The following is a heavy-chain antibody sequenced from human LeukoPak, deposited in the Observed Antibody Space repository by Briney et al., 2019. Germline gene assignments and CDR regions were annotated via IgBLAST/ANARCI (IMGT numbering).Heavy chain of an antibody. V-gene: IGHV3-23*01. CDR1: GFTFSSHA. Sequence: GGSLRLSCAASGFTFSSHAMSWVRQAPGKGLEWVSGISGSGDSTNYADSVKGRFTISRDNSKNTLYLQMNSLRAEDTAVYYCARQLKYYYDSSGYLGAFDIWGQGTMVTVSS. CDR3: ARQLKYYYDSSGYLGAFDI. J-gene: IGHJ3*02. CDR2: ISGSGDST. D-gene: IGHD3-22*01.